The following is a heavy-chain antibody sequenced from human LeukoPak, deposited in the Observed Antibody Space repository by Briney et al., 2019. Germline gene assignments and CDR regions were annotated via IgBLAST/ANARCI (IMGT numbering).Heavy chain of an antibody. Sequence: ASVKVSCKASGGTFSSYAISWVRQDPGQGLEWMGGIIPIFGTANYAQKFQGRVTITADESTSTAYMELSSLRSEDTAVYYCARVLPSDVTVTTHWGQGTLVTVSS. J-gene: IGHJ4*02. CDR2: IIPIFGTA. D-gene: IGHD4-17*01. V-gene: IGHV1-69*01. CDR3: ARVLPSDVTVTTH. CDR1: GGTFSSYA.